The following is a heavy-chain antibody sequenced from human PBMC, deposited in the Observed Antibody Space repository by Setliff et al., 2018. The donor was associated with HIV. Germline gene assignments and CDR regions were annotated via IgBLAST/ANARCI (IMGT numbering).Heavy chain of an antibody. V-gene: IGHV3-48*03. Sequence: GGSLRLSGEASGFTFSSYEMNWVRQAPGKGLEWVSYISSSGSSYYADSVRGRFTISRDNSKNTLFLQMNSLRPEDTAVYYCARDCRVGWVFTYGMDVWGQGTLVTVSS. D-gene: IGHD6-13*01. J-gene: IGHJ6*02. CDR3: ARDCRVGWVFTYGMDV. CDR1: GFTFSSYE. CDR2: ISSSGSS.